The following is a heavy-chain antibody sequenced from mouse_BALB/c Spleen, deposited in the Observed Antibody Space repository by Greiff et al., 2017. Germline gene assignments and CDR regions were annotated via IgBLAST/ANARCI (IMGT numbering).Heavy chain of an antibody. CDR1: GFSLTDYG. V-gene: IGHV2-6-5*01. D-gene: IGHD2-4*01. CDR2: IWGGGST. J-gene: IGHJ2*01. CDR3: AKQRGYDYDGFDY. Sequence: VKLVESGPGLVAPSQSLSITCTVSGFSLTDYGVSWIRQPPGKGLEWLGVIWGGGSTYYNSALKSRLSISKDNSKSQVFLKMNSLQTDDTAMYYCAKQRGYDYDGFDYWGQGTTLTVSS.